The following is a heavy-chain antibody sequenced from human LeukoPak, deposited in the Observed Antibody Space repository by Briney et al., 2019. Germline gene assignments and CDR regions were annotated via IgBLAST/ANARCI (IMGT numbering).Heavy chain of an antibody. CDR2: IYTSGST. CDR1: GGSISSYY. J-gene: IGHJ5*02. V-gene: IGHV4-4*07. CDR3: ARVEGSGSYKGGLWFDP. Sequence: SETLSLTCTVSGGSISSYYWSWIRQPAGKGLEWIGRIYTSGSTNYNPSLKSRVTMSVDTSKNQFSLKLSSVTAADTAVYYCARVEGSGSYKGGLWFDPWGQGTLVTVSS. D-gene: IGHD3-10*01.